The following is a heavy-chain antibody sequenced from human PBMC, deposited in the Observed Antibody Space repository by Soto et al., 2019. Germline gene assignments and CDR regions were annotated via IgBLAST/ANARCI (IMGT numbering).Heavy chain of an antibody. CDR3: ARGDEIYCSSTSCQRKYYFDY. D-gene: IGHD2-2*01. Sequence: QVQLQQWGAGLLKPSETLSLTCAVYGGSFSDYYWNWIRQPPGKGLEWIGEINHSGGTNYNPSLKSRVTISMDTSQNHLSLKLSSVTAADTAVYYCARGDEIYCSSTSCQRKYYFDYWGQGTLVTVSS. CDR2: INHSGGT. CDR1: GGSFSDYY. J-gene: IGHJ4*02. V-gene: IGHV4-34*01.